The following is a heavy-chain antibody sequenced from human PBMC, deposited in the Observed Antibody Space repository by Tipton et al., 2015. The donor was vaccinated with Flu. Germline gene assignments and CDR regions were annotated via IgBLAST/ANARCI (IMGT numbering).Heavy chain of an antibody. CDR3: AKDQIAVLTGVLTRFDY. CDR2: ISGSGGST. V-gene: IGHV3-23*01. D-gene: IGHD3-10*01. J-gene: IGHJ4*02. CDR1: GFTFSSYA. Sequence: SLRLSCAASGFTFSSYAMSWVRQAPGKGLEWVSAISGSGGSTYYADSVKGRFTTSKDNSKNTLYVQMTSLRAEDTAIYYCAKDQIAVLTGVLTRFDYWGQGTLVTVSS.